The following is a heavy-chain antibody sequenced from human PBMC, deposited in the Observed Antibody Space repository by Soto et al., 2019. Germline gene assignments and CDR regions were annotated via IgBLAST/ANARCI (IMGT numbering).Heavy chain of an antibody. D-gene: IGHD3-22*01. Sequence: GGSLRLSCAASGFTFSSYGMHGVRQAPGKGLEWVAVISYDGSNKYYADSVKGRFTISRDNSKNTLYLQMNSLRAEDTAVYYCAKVKASYDSSGPEYDYWGQGTLVTLSS. J-gene: IGHJ4*02. CDR1: GFTFSSYG. V-gene: IGHV3-30*18. CDR3: AKVKASYDSSGPEYDY. CDR2: ISYDGSNK.